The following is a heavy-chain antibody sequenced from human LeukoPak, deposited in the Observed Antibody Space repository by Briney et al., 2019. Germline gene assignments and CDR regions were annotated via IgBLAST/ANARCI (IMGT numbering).Heavy chain of an antibody. CDR3: AREVSEACSSTSCLYYFDY. Sequence: GGSLRLSCAASGFPFSSYSMNWVRQAPGKGLEWVSSISSSSSYIYYADSVKGRFTISRDNAKNSLYLQMNSLRAEDTAVYYCAREVSEACSSTSCLYYFDYWGQGTLVTVSS. D-gene: IGHD2-2*01. J-gene: IGHJ4*02. V-gene: IGHV3-21*01. CDR1: GFPFSSYS. CDR2: ISSSSSYI.